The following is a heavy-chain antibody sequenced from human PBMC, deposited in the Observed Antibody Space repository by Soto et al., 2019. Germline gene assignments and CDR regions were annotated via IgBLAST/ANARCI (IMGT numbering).Heavy chain of an antibody. J-gene: IGHJ5*02. CDR2: IYWDGDK. V-gene: IGHV2-5*05. CDR1: GFSLSTSGAA. CDR3: AHRATMTIFGLIIDNGIWFDP. D-gene: IGHD3-3*01. Sequence: QINLIESGPTLVKPTQTLTLTCTFSGFSLSTSGAAVGWVRQPPGRALEWLALIYWDGDKRYDASLGNRLTNPKDTHMNQVVLTLTTVDPADTATYYCAHRATMTIFGLIIDNGIWFDPWGQGTRVIVSS.